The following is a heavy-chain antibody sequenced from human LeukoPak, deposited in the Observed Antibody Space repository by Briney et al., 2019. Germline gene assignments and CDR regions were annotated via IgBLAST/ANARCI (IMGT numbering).Heavy chain of an antibody. CDR1: GYTFTGNI. CDR3: ARDLRSANY. D-gene: IGHD3-3*01. V-gene: IGHV1-2*02. CDR2: INPNNGDT. J-gene: IGHJ4*02. Sequence: ASVKVSCKASGYTFTGNIIHWLRQAPGQGLEWLGWINPNNGDTSYAQNFQGRVTMTRDTPITTAYMELSGLRSDDTAVYYCARDLRSANYWGQGTLVTVSS.